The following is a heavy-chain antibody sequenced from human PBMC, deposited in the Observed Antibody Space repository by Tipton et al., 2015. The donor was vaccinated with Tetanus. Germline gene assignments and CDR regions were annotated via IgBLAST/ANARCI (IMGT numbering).Heavy chain of an antibody. J-gene: IGHJ4*02. CDR1: GGSINSGGYY. CDR2: IYYTGNT. V-gene: IGHV4-31*03. Sequence: TLSLTCTVSGGSINSGGYYWSWLRQHPGKGLEWIGYIYYTGNTYYNPSLKSRVTISVDTSNNQFSLKLTSVTAADTAVYYCARANYDFPKKGPFDSWGQGTLVIVSS. CDR3: ARANYDFPKKGPFDS. D-gene: IGHD3-3*01.